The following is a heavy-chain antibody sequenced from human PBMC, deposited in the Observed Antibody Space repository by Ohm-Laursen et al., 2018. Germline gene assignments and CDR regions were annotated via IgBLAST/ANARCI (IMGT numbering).Heavy chain of an antibody. J-gene: IGHJ4*02. CDR3: ARELNYDSSGYFDY. CDR2: IIPIFGTA. D-gene: IGHD3-22*01. Sequence: SVKVSCKASGGTFSSYAISWVRQAPGQGLEWMGGIIPIFGTANYAQKFQGRVTITADESTSTAYMELSSLRSEDTAVYYCARELNYDSSGYFDYWGQGTLVTVSS. V-gene: IGHV1-69*13. CDR1: GGTFSSYA.